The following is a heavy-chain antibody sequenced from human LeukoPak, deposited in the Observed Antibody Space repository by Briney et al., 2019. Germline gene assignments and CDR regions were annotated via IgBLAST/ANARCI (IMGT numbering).Heavy chain of an antibody. Sequence: PSETLSLTCTVSGGSISSYYWSWIRQPPGKGLEWIGYIYTSGSTNYNPSLQSRVTISVDTSKNQFSLKLSSVTAADTAVYYCARYGDGWTTVTTHLRSPYYFDYWGQGTLVTVSS. CDR2: IYTSGST. J-gene: IGHJ4*02. D-gene: IGHD4-17*01. V-gene: IGHV4-4*09. CDR3: ARYGDGWTTVTTHLRSPYYFDY. CDR1: GGSISSYY.